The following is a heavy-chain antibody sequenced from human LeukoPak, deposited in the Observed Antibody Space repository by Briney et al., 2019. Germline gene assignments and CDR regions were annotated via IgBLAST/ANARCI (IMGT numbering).Heavy chain of an antibody. CDR2: ISGSGGST. CDR3: AKDLDFGELSIAPNFDY. Sequence: GGSLRLSCAASGFTFSSYAMSWVRQAPGKGLEWVSAISGSGGSTYYADSVKGRFTISRDNSKNTLYLQMNSLRAEDTAVYYCAKDLDFGELSIAPNFDYWGQGTLVTVSS. D-gene: IGHD3-10*01. CDR1: GFTFSSYA. V-gene: IGHV3-23*01. J-gene: IGHJ4*02.